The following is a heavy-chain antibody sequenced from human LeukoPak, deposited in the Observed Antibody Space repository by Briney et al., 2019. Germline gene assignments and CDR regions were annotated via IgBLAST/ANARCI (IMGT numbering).Heavy chain of an antibody. J-gene: IGHJ4*02. V-gene: IGHV2-5*01. CDR3: AHAELGDYPDY. CDR2: IYWNDDK. CDR1: GGSISSSSYY. D-gene: IGHD7-27*01. Sequence: TLSLTCTVSGGSISSSSYYWGWIRQPPGKALEWLALIYWNDDKRYSPSLKSRLTITKDTSKNQVVLTMTNMDPVDTATYYCAHAELGDYPDYWGQGTLVTVSS.